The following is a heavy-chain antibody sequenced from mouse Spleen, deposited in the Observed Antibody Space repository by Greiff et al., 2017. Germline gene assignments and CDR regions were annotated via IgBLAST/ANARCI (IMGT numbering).Heavy chain of an antibody. J-gene: IGHJ3*01. CDR1: GYTFTDYY. V-gene: IGHV1-26*01. D-gene: IGHD4-1*01. CDR2: INPNNGGT. Sequence: EVQLQQSGPELVKPGASVKISCKASGYTFTDYYMNWVKQSHGKSLEWIGDINPNNGGTSYNQKFKGKATLTVDKSSSTAYMELRSLTSEDSAVYYCALNWDGAWFAYWGQGTLVTVSA. CDR3: ALNWDGAWFAY.